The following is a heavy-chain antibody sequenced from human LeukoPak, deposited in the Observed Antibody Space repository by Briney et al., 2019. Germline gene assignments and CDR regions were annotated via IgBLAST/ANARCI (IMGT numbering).Heavy chain of an antibody. CDR2: IYYSGST. CDR1: GGSISSSSYY. J-gene: IGHJ6*03. D-gene: IGHD4-11*01. Sequence: SETLSLTCTVSGGSISSSSYYWGWIRQPPGKGLEWIGSIYYSGSTYYNPSLKSRVTISVDTSKNQFSLKLSSVTAADTAVYYCARTTLSLYYMDVWGKGTTVTISS. V-gene: IGHV4-39*07. CDR3: ARTTLSLYYMDV.